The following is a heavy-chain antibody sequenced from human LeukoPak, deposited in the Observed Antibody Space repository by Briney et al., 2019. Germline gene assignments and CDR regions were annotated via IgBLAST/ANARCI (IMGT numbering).Heavy chain of an antibody. J-gene: IGHJ4*02. V-gene: IGHV3-23*01. D-gene: IGHD5-18*01. CDR3: AKEAGLSDTAMVTDGYFDY. CDR1: EFTLSTNA. Sequence: GGPLSPPGEASEFTLSTNALSGSGKAPGKGLEWAQALSGIGGSTYYADSVKGRFTISRDNSKNTLYLQMNSLRAEDTAVYYCAKEAGLSDTAMVTDGYFDYWGQGTLVTVSS. CDR2: LSGIGGST.